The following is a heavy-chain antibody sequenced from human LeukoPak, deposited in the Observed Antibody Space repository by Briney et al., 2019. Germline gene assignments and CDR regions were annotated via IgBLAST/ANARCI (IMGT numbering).Heavy chain of an antibody. V-gene: IGHV3-20*01. CDR3: ARGYSSPIDY. Sequence: GRSLRLSRAASGFTFDDYGMSWVRQAPGKGLEWVSGINWNGGSTGYADSVKGRFTISRDNAKNSLYLQMNSLRAEDTALYHCARGYSSPIDYWGQGTLVTVSS. D-gene: IGHD6-13*01. CDR2: INWNGGST. CDR1: GFTFDDYG. J-gene: IGHJ4*02.